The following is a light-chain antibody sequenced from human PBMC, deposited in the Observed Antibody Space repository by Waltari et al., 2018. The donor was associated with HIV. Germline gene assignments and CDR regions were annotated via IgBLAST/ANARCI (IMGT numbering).Light chain of an antibody. CDR3: QAWDSGNVV. V-gene: IGLV3-1*01. CDR2: QDN. J-gene: IGLJ3*02. Sequence: SLELTQPPSVSVSPGQTASITCSGDKLGNKYACWYQHQAGQSPVLVIYQDNKRPSGIPQRFSGSNSGNTATLTISGTQAMDEADYYCQAWDSGNVVFGGGTKLTVL. CDR1: KLGNKY.